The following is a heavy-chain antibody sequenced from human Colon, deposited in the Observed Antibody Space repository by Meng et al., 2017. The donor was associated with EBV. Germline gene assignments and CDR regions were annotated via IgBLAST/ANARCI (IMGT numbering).Heavy chain of an antibody. D-gene: IGHD1-26*01. CDR1: GVSISSNIR. J-gene: IGHJ4*02. CDR2: IDDSGST. Sequence: QGSLQEPGPGLVKPSVTLALTCGVSGVSISSNIRWTWVRQPQGKGLEWIGDIDDSGSTNYNPSLNSRISISLDKSKNHFSLKVNSVTAADTAVYYCARGKQDAWELLAYWGQGALVTVSS. V-gene: IGHV4-4*02. CDR3: ARGKQDAWELLAY.